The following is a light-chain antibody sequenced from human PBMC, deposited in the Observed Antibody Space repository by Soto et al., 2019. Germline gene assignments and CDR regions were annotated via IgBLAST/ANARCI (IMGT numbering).Light chain of an antibody. CDR3: QQSYSTPIT. CDR1: QSVTGNY. CDR2: GAS. Sequence: EIVLTPSPDTLSLSPGQRATLSCMARQSVTGNYLAWYQQKPGQAPRLLIYGASSRATGIPNRFSGSGSGTDFTLTISNLQPEDFATYYCQQSYSTPITFGQGTRLEIK. V-gene: IGKV3-20*01. J-gene: IGKJ5*01.